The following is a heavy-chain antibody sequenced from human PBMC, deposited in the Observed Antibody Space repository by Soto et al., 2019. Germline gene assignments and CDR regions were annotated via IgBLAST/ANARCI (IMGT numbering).Heavy chain of an antibody. Sequence: QVQLVESGGGVVQPGRSLRLSCAASGFTFSSYGMHWVRQAPGKGLEWVAVISYDGSNKYYADSVKGRFTISRDNSKNTLYLQMNSLRAEDTAVYYCARSPYSVSYLAYFDYWGQGTPVTTSS. D-gene: IGHD1-26*01. J-gene: IGHJ4*02. CDR2: ISYDGSNK. V-gene: IGHV3-30*03. CDR1: GFTFSSYG. CDR3: ARSPYSVSYLAYFDY.